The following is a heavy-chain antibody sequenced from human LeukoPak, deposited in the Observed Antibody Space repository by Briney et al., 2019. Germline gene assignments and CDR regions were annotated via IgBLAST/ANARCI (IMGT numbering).Heavy chain of an antibody. CDR3: AKLKEEIRGVNTTPFDP. J-gene: IGHJ5*02. V-gene: IGHV3-23*01. D-gene: IGHD3-10*01. Sequence: RQAPXXXXXWXSPISVTGGSTYYADSVKGQFTISRDNSKNTLYLQMNSLRAEDTAVYYCAKLKEEIRGVNTTPFDPWGQGTLVTVSS. CDR2: ISVTGGST.